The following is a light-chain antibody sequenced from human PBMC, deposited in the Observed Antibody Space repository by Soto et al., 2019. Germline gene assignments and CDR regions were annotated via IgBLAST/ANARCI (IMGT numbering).Light chain of an antibody. CDR1: QSISSY. J-gene: IGKJ1*01. V-gene: IGKV1-39*01. Sequence: DIQMTQSPSSLSASVGDRGTITCRASQSISSYLNWYQQKPGKAPKLLIYAASSLQSGVPSRFSGSGSGTYFTLTISSPQPEDFSTYYCQQSYSTPRTFGQGTKVEIK. CDR3: QQSYSTPRT. CDR2: AAS.